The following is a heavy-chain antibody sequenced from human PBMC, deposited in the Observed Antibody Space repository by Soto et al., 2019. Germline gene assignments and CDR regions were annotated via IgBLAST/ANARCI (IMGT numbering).Heavy chain of an antibody. D-gene: IGHD3-10*01. CDR1: GGTFSRYA. CDR2: IIPIFGTA. V-gene: IGHV1-69*13. J-gene: IGHJ6*02. Sequence: VASVKVSCKASGGTFSRYAISWVRQAPGQGLEWMGGIIPIFGTANYAQKFQGRVTITADESTSTAYMELSSLRSEDTAVYYCARAILYGSGSYYSYYYGMDVWGQGTTVTVSS. CDR3: ARAILYGSGSYYSYYYGMDV.